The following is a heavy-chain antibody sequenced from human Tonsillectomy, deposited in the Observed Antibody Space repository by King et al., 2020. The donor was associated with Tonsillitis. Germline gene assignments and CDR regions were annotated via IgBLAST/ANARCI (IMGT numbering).Heavy chain of an antibody. Sequence: VQLVESGGGLVQPGRSLRLSCTASGFTFGDYAMGWFRQAPGKGLEWVGFIRSKAYGGTTQYAASVKGRFTISRDDSKSIAYLQMNSPKTEDTAVYYCTRDQSYDSTGYYYVGDLPNWFDPWGQGTLVTVSS. D-gene: IGHD3-22*01. CDR3: TRDQSYDSTGYYYVGDLPNWFDP. J-gene: IGHJ5*02. CDR1: GFTFGDYA. CDR2: IRSKAYGGTT. V-gene: IGHV3-49*03.